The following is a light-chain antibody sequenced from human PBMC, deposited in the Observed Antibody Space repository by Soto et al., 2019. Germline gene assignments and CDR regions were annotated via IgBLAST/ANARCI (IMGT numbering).Light chain of an antibody. J-gene: IGLJ1*01. CDR2: DVS. Sequence: LTQPASESGSPGQSIAISCTGTSSDVGGYGYVSWYQQQPGKAPKLVISDVSNRPSGVSDRFSGSKSGNTASLTISGLQTEDEADYYCASYPTSSTYVFGTGTKVTVL. CDR1: SSDVGGYGY. V-gene: IGLV2-14*01. CDR3: ASYPTSSTYV.